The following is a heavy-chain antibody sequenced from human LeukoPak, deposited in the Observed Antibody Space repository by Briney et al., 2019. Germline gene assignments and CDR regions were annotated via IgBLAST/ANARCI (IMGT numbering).Heavy chain of an antibody. CDR3: ARAMIVVVPAAMLSWFDP. Sequence: PSETLSLTCTVSGGSISSSSYYWGWIRQPPGKGLEWIGSIYYSGSTYYNPSLKSRVTISVDTSKNQFSLKLSSVTAADTAVYYCARAMIVVVPAAMLSWFDPWGQGTLVTVSS. J-gene: IGHJ5*02. CDR2: IYYSGST. D-gene: IGHD2-2*01. CDR1: GGSISSSSYY. V-gene: IGHV4-39*07.